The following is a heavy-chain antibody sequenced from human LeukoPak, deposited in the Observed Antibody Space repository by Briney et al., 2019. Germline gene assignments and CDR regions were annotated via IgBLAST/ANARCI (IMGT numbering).Heavy chain of an antibody. J-gene: IGHJ5*02. CDR3: ARDNSVEDTAWWFDP. V-gene: IGHV1-46*01. D-gene: IGHD4-23*01. Sequence: ASVKVSCKASGYTFTSYYMHWVRQAPGQRLEWMGIINPSGGSTSYAQTFQGRVTMTRDMSTSTDYMELSSLRPEDTAVYYCARDNSVEDTAWWFDPWGQGTLVTVSS. CDR2: INPSGGST. CDR1: GYTFTSYY.